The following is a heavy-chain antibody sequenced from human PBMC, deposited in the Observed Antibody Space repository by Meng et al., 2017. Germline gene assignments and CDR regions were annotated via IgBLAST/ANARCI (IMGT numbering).Heavy chain of an antibody. V-gene: IGHV3-30*04. CDR2: ISYDGSNK. CDR1: GFTFSSYA. J-gene: IGHJ6*02. CDR3: ARAPTRSNYYYYGMDV. Sequence: GESLKISCAASGFTFSSYAMHWVRQAPGKGLEWVAVISYDGSNKYYADSVKGRFTISRDNSKNTLYLQMNSLRAEDTAVYYCARAPTRSNYYYYGMDVWGQGNTV.